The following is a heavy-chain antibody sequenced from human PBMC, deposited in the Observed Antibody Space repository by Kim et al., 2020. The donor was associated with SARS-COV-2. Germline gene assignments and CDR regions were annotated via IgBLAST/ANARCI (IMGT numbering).Heavy chain of an antibody. D-gene: IGHD3-10*01. CDR2: INHSGST. J-gene: IGHJ4*02. Sequence: SETLSLTCAVYGGSFSGYYWSWIRQPPGKGLEWIGEINHSGSTNYNPSLKSRVTISVDTSKNQFSLKLSSVTAADTAVYYCARGRGILWFGELYYYWGQGTLVTVSS. V-gene: IGHV4-34*01. CDR3: ARGRGILWFGELYYY. CDR1: GGSFSGYY.